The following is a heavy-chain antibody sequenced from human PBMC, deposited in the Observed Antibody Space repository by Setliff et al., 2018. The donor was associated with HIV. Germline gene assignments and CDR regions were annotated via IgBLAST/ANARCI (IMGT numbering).Heavy chain of an antibody. V-gene: IGHV1-18*01. CDR1: SYTFTRYG. CDR2: ISGYNGNT. J-gene: IGHJ3*02. D-gene: IGHD6-19*01. CDR3: ARVPFRSAWFSGGHDAFDI. Sequence: VASVKVSCKASSYTFTRYGISWVRQAPGQGLEWMGWISGYNGNTKYAQSFQGRVAMTTETSTSTAYMEMRSLRSDDTAVYYCARVPFRSAWFSGGHDAFDIWGQGTMVTVSS.